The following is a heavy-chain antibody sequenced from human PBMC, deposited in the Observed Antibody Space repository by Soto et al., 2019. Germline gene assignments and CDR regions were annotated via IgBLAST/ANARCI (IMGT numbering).Heavy chain of an antibody. J-gene: IGHJ6*02. V-gene: IGHV1-69*01. D-gene: IGHD4-17*01. Sequence: QVHLVQSGAEVKKPGSSVRVSCKASGGTFSTFAISWVRQAPGQGLQWMGGIIPIFDTPNYAQNFQGRVTITADESTSTAYVELSGLRSEDTAVYYCASGDYGDYRAYFYYGLDVWGQGTTVTVPS. CDR1: GGTFSTFA. CDR2: IIPIFDTP. CDR3: ASGDYGDYRAYFYYGLDV.